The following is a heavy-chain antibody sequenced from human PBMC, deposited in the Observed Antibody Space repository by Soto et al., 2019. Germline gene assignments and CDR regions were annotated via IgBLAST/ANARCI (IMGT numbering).Heavy chain of an antibody. J-gene: IGHJ5*02. CDR2: ISGSGGST. Sequence: PGGSLRLSCAASGFTFRGYAMSWVRQAPGKGLEWVSAISGSGGSTYYADSVKGRFTISRDNSKNTLYLQMNSLRAEDTAVYYCAKDPMVAGTSPWGQGTLVTVSS. CDR1: GFTFRGYA. V-gene: IGHV3-23*01. CDR3: AKDPMVAGTSP. D-gene: IGHD6-19*01.